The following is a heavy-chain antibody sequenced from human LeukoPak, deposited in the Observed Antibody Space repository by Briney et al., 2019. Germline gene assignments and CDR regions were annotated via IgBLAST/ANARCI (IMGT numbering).Heavy chain of an antibody. CDR1: GFTFSSYG. Sequence: PGGSLRLSCAASGFTFSSYGMHWVRQAPGKGLEWVAVISYDGSNKYYADSVKGRFTISRDDSKKMLYLQMNSLRPEDTAVYYCARGRRSGGITMIRGVKDRGWFDPWGQGTLVTVSS. V-gene: IGHV3-30*03. CDR3: ARGRRSGGITMIRGVKDRGWFDP. CDR2: ISYDGSNK. J-gene: IGHJ5*02. D-gene: IGHD3-10*01.